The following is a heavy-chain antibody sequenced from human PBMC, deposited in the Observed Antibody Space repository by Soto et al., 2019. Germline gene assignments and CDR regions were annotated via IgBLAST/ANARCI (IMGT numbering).Heavy chain of an antibody. CDR3: ARVGLYIAAAGTPARGNWFDP. V-gene: IGHV5-51*01. J-gene: IGHJ5*02. CDR2: IYPGDSDT. D-gene: IGHD6-13*01. CDR1: GYSFTSYW. Sequence: GESLKISCKGSGYSFTSYWIGWVRQMPGKGLEWMGIIYPGDSDTRYSPSFQGQVTISADKSISTAYLQWSSLKASDTAMYYCARVGLYIAAAGTPARGNWFDPWGQGTLVTVSS.